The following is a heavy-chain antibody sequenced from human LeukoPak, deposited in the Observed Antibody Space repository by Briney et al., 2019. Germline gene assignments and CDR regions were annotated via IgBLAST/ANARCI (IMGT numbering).Heavy chain of an antibody. CDR3: AKDYYDSSGSRYTH. CDR2: ISGGGGST. J-gene: IGHJ4*02. D-gene: IGHD3-22*01. V-gene: IGHV3-23*01. Sequence: PGGSLRLPCAASGFTFTSYSMNWVRQAPGKGLEWVSTISGGGGSTYYADSVKGRFTISRDNSKNTLYLQVNNLRAEDTATYYCAKDYYDSSGSRYTHWGQGTLVTVSS. CDR1: GFTFTSYS.